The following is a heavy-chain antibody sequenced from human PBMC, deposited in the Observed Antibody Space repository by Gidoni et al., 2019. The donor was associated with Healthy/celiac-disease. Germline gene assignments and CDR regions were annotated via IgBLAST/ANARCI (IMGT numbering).Heavy chain of an antibody. CDR3: ARDSWYDILTGPYYYYGMDV. D-gene: IGHD3-9*01. CDR1: GYTFTSYG. V-gene: IGHV1-18*01. CDR2: ISAYNGNT. J-gene: IGHJ6*02. Sequence: QVQLVQSGAEVKRPGASVNVSCKASGYTFTSYGISWVRQAPGQGLEWMGWISAYNGNTNYAQKLQGRVTMTTDTSTSAAYMELRSLRSDDTAVYYCARDSWYDILTGPYYYYGMDVWGQGTTVTVSS.